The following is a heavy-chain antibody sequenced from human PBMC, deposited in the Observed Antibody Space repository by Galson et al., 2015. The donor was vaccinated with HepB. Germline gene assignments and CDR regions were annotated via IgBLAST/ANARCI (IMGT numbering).Heavy chain of an antibody. V-gene: IGHV3-48*02. CDR1: GFTFSSYS. Sequence: SLRLSCAASGFTFSSYSMNWVRQAPGKGLEWVSYISSSSSTIYYADSVKGRFTISRDNAKNSLYLQMNSLRDEDTAVYYCAREDYGDYRDYFDYWGQGTLVTVSS. CDR2: ISSSSSTI. J-gene: IGHJ4*02. D-gene: IGHD4-17*01. CDR3: AREDYGDYRDYFDY.